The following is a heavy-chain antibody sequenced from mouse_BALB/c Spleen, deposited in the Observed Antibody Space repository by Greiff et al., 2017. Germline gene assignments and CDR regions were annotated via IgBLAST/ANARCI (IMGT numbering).Heavy chain of an antibody. CDR3: GRASYGYAMDY. Sequence: QVQLQQPGAELVKPGTSVKLSCKASGYNFTSYWINWVKLRPGQGLEWIGDIYPGSGSTNYNAQFKSKATLTVDTSSSTAYMQLSSLASEDSALYYYGRASYGYAMDYWGQGTSVTVSS. J-gene: IGHJ4*01. V-gene: IGHV1-55*01. D-gene: IGHD1-1*01. CDR2: IYPGSGST. CDR1: GYNFTSYW.